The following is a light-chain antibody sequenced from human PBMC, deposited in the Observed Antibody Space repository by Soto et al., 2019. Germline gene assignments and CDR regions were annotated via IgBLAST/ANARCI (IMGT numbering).Light chain of an antibody. CDR3: QQYYSYPRT. CDR2: AAS. V-gene: IGKV1-8*01. CDR1: QGISSY. J-gene: IGKJ1*01. Sequence: AIRMTQSPSSFSASTGDRVTITCRASQGISSYLAWYQQKPGKAPKLLIYAASTLQSGVPSRFNGSGSGTDFTLTINRLQSEDFATYYCQQYYSYPRTFRQGTKVEIK.